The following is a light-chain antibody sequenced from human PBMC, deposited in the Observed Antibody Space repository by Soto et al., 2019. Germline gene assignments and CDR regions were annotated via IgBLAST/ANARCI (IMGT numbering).Light chain of an antibody. V-gene: IGLV1-44*01. Sequence: QSVLTQPPSASGTPGQRVTISCSGSSSNIGSNTVNWYQQLPGTAPKLLIYSNNQRPSGVPDRFSGSKSGTSASRAISGLQSEDEGEDYCAAWDDSLNVVFGGGTKLTVL. J-gene: IGLJ2*01. CDR2: SNN. CDR1: SSNIGSNT. CDR3: AAWDDSLNVV.